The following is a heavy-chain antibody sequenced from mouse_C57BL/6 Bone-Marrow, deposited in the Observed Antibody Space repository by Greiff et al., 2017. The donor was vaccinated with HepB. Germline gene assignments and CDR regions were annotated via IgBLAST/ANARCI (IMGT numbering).Heavy chain of an antibody. D-gene: IGHD3-2*02. J-gene: IGHJ3*01. CDR1: GYTFTSYW. V-gene: IGHV1-69*01. Sequence: QVQLQQPGAELVMPGASVKLSCKASGYTFTSYWMHWVKQRPGQGLEWIGEIDPSDSYTNYNQKFKGKSTLTVDKSSSTAYMQLSSLTSEDSAVYYCARVRRRAWFAYWGQGTLVTVSA. CDR2: IDPSDSYT. CDR3: ARVRRRAWFAY.